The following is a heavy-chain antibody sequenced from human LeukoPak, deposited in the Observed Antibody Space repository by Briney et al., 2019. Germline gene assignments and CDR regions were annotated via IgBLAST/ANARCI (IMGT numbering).Heavy chain of an antibody. D-gene: IGHD1-7*01. J-gene: IGHJ4*02. CDR3: ARDYWWNYDY. Sequence: PGGSLRLSCAASGLTVTSNDMSWVRQAPGKGLEWVAVISKDGSDKYYPGSVRGRFTISRDNSKNTIYLQMDSLRAEDTAIYYCARDYWWNYDYWGQGTLVTVSS. CDR1: GLTVTSND. V-gene: IGHV3-30-3*01. CDR2: ISKDGSDK.